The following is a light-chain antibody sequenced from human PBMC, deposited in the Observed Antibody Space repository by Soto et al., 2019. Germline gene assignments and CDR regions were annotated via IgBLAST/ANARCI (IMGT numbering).Light chain of an antibody. Sequence: QSVLTQPPSVSGAPGQRVTISCTGSSSNIGAGYDVHWYQQLPGTAPKLLISGNSNRPSVVPDRFSGSNSGTSASLAITGLQADDEADYYCQSYHSSLSGYVFGTGTKLTVL. CDR3: QSYHSSLSGYV. CDR2: GNS. CDR1: SSNIGAGYD. J-gene: IGLJ1*01. V-gene: IGLV1-40*01.